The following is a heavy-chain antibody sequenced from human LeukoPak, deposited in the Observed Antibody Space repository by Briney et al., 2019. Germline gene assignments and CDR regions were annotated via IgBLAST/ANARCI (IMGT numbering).Heavy chain of an antibody. V-gene: IGHV3-23*01. CDR1: GFTFSIHA. J-gene: IGHJ6*03. CDR2: ISSSGGST. CDR3: AKVGYYYMDV. D-gene: IGHD3-10*01. Sequence: PGGSLRLSCAASGFTFSIHAMSWVRQAPGKGLEWVSSISSSGGSTYYADSVKGRVTISRDNSKNTLFLQMNSLRAEDTAVYYCAKVGYYYMDVWGKGTTVTVSS.